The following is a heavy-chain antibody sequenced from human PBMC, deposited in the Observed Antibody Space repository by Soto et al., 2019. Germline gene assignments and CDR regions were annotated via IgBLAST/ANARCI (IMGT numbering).Heavy chain of an antibody. J-gene: IGHJ4*02. V-gene: IGHV3-30-3*01. CDR2: ISYDGSNK. Sequence: QVQLVESGGGVVQPGRSLRLSCAASGFTFSSYAMHWVRQAPGKGLEWVAVISYDGSNKYYADSVKGRFTISRDNSKNTLYLQMNSLRAEATAVYYCARDHIDYWGQGTLVTVSS. CDR1: GFTFSSYA. CDR3: ARDHIDY.